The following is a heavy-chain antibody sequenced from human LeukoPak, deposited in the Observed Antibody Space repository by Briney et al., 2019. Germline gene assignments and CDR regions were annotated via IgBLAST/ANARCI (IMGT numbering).Heavy chain of an antibody. J-gene: IGHJ4*02. D-gene: IGHD3-10*01. CDR2: IKQDGSEK. Sequence: PGGSLRLSCVASGFTFSSYWMSWVRQAPGKGLEWVANIKQDGSEKYYVDSVKGRFTISRDNAKNSLYLQMNSLRAEDTAVYYCARDLYGSGSYSDYWGQGTLVTVSS. CDR1: GFTFSSYW. V-gene: IGHV3-7*01. CDR3: ARDLYGSGSYSDY.